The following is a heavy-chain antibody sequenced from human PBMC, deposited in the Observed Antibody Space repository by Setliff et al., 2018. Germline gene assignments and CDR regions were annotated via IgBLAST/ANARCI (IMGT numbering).Heavy chain of an antibody. Sequence: GGSLRLSCAGSEFTFSSYAMSWVRQAPGKGLEWVSGISGSGDSTYYADSVKGRFTISRDNAKNSLYLQMNSLRVEDTAVYYCARESSWAGFDYWGQGTLVTVSS. V-gene: IGHV3-23*01. CDR1: EFTFSSYA. CDR2: ISGSGDST. CDR3: ARESSWAGFDY. D-gene: IGHD6-13*01. J-gene: IGHJ4*02.